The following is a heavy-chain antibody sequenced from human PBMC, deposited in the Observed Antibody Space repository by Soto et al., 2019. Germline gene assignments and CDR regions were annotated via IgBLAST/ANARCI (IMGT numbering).Heavy chain of an antibody. CDR3: ARSDPLSVAGTRGWFDP. CDR2: ISAYNGNT. Sequence: ASVNVSCKASGYTFTSYGISWVRQAPGQGLEWMAWISAYNGNTNYAQKLQGRVTMTTDTSTSTAYMELRSLRSDDTAVYYCARSDPLSVAGTRGWFDPWGQGTLVTVSS. CDR1: GYTFTSYG. J-gene: IGHJ5*02. V-gene: IGHV1-18*01. D-gene: IGHD6-19*01.